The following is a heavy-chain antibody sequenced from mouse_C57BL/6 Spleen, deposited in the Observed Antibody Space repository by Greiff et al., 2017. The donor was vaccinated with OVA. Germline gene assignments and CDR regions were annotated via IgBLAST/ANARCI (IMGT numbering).Heavy chain of an antibody. J-gene: IGHJ2*01. CDR3: ARYSNEGYFDY. V-gene: IGHV1-82*01. Sequence: QVQLKESGPELVKPGASVKISCKASGYAFSSSWMNWVKQRPGKGLEWIGRIYPGDGDTNYNGKFKGKATLTADKSSSTAYMQLSSLTSEDSAVYFCARYSNEGYFDYWGQGTTLTVSS. CDR2: IYPGDGDT. CDR1: GYAFSSSW. D-gene: IGHD2-5*01.